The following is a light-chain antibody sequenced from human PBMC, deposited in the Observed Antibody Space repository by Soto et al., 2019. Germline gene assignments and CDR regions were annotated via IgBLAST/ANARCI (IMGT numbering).Light chain of an antibody. CDR2: DVS. V-gene: IGLV2-14*01. Sequence: QSALTQPASVSGSPGQSITISCTGTSSDVGGHNHVSWYQQHPGKAPKLMIYDVSNRPSGVSNRFSASKSANTASLTISGLQAVDEADYYCSSYTSSSTLVFGGGTKLTVL. CDR3: SSYTSSSTLV. J-gene: IGLJ2*01. CDR1: SSDVGGHNH.